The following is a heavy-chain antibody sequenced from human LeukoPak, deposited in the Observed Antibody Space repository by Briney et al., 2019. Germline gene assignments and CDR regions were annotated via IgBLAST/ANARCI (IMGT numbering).Heavy chain of an antibody. D-gene: IGHD4-17*01. V-gene: IGHV3-23*01. J-gene: IGHJ5*02. CDR3: AGRTVTTVFSPFDP. CDR1: GFTFSSYA. Sequence: PGGSLRLSCAASGFTFSSYAMSWVRQAPGKGLEWVSAISGSGGSTYYADSVRGRFTISRDNAKNSLYLQMNSLRAEDTAVYYCAGRTVTTVFSPFDPWGQGTLVTVSS. CDR2: ISGSGGST.